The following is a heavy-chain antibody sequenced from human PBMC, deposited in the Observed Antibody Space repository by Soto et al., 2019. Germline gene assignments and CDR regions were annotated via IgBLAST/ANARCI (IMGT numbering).Heavy chain of an antibody. J-gene: IGHJ4*02. Sequence: SETLSLTCTVSGGSISSGGYYWSWIRQHPGKGLEWIGYIYYSGSTYYNPSLKSRVTISVDTSKNQFSLKLSSVTAADTAVYYCAAGLSSGYYYFDYWGQGTLVTVSS. V-gene: IGHV4-31*03. CDR3: AAGLSSGYYYFDY. D-gene: IGHD3-22*01. CDR2: IYYSGST. CDR1: GGSISSGGYY.